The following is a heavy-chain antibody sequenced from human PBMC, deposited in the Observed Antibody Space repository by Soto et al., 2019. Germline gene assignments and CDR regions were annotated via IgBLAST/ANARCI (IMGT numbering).Heavy chain of an antibody. CDR1: GYTFTSYD. V-gene: IGHV1-8*01. D-gene: IGHD4-17*01. CDR2: MNPNSGNT. Sequence: GASVKVSCKASGYTFTSYDINWVRQATGHGLEWMGWMNPNSGNTGYAQKFQGRVTMTRNTSISTAYMELSSLRSEDTAVYYCASGVYGDYDWFDPWGQGTLVTVSS. J-gene: IGHJ5*02. CDR3: ASGVYGDYDWFDP.